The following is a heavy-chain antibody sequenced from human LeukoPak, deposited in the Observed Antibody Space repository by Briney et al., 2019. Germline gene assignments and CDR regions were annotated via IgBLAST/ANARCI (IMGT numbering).Heavy chain of an antibody. CDR2: IYYSGST. D-gene: IGHD3-22*01. J-gene: IGHJ4*02. CDR1: GDSISSSSYY. Sequence: PSETLSLTCTVSGDSISSSSYYWGWIRQPPGKGLEWIWTIYYSGSTYYNPSLKSRVTISVDTSENQFSLKLSSVSAADTAVYFCASYFDNSGYYRRKYYFDFWGQGTLVTVSS. V-gene: IGHV4-39*01. CDR3: ASYFDNSGYYRRKYYFDF.